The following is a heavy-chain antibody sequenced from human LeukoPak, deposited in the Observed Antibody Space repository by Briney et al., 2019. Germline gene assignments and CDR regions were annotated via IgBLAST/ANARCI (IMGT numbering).Heavy chain of an antibody. CDR3: AKDSSGRQPSTDFDY. CDR2: ISGSGGST. CDR1: GFTFSSYA. J-gene: IGHJ4*02. V-gene: IGHV3-23*01. D-gene: IGHD6-19*01. Sequence: GVSLRLSCAASGFTFSSYAMSWVRQAPGKGLEWVSAISGSGGSTYYADSVKGRFTISRDNSKNTLYLQMNSLRAEDTAVYYCAKDSSGRQPSTDFDYWGQGTLATVSS.